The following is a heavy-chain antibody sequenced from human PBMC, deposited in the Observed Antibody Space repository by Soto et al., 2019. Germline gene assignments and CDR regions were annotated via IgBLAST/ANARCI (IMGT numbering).Heavy chain of an antibody. V-gene: IGHV1-24*01. CDR2: FDTDGGET. J-gene: IGHJ5*02. CDR3: APVNCNYKSSWLDP. CDR1: GYTFTEVS. Sequence: ASVKVSCKVSGYTFTEVSIHWVRQAPGKGLEWMGGFDTDGGETVYAQKFQGRVRMTEGTSTETAYMEESSLRPEATAVYHCAPVNCNYKSSWLDPWGQGTLVSVSS. D-gene: IGHD1-7*01.